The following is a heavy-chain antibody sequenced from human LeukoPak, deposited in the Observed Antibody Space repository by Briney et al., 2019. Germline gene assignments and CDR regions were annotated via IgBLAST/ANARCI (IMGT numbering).Heavy chain of an antibody. J-gene: IGHJ4*02. D-gene: IGHD2-2*01. CDR1: GGSISSSSYY. CDR3: ASLSSTNCYGWHCDYFDY. V-gene: IGHV4-39*01. Sequence: SETLSLTCTVSGGSISSSSYYWGWIRQPPGKGLEWIGSIYYSGSTYYNPSLKSRVTISVDTSKNQFSLKLSSVTAADTAIYYCASLSSTNCYGWHCDYFDYWGQGTLVTVSS. CDR2: IYYSGST.